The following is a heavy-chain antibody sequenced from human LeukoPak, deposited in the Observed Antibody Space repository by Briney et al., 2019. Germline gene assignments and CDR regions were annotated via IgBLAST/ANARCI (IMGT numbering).Heavy chain of an antibody. CDR3: AKDRHAPGRYCSSTSCFPFDS. CDR2: ISDSGVGT. D-gene: IGHD2-2*01. J-gene: IGHJ5*01. CDR1: GFTFSTYS. V-gene: IGHV3-23*01. Sequence: PGGTLRLSRAASGFTFSTYSMRWVRQAPGKGLEWVSSISDSGVGTYYADSVKGRFTISRDNSKNTLYLQMNSLRVEDTAVYYCAKDRHAPGRYCSSTSCFPFDSWGQGTLVTVSS.